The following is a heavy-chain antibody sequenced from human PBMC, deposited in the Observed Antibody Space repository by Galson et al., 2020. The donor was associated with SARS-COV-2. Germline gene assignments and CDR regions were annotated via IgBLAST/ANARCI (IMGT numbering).Heavy chain of an antibody. CDR2: FEPVDGET. CDR3: ATDPYCTGGNCYSH. D-gene: IGHD2-15*01. J-gene: IGHJ4*02. CDR1: GYSLTELP. V-gene: IGHV1-24*01. Sequence: ASVKVSCKVSGYSLTELPMHWVRQAPGKGLDWMGGFEPVDGETIYAQKFQDRLTMTEDTSTDTAYMELSSLRSDDTAMYYCATDPYCTGGNCYSHWGQGTLVTVSS.